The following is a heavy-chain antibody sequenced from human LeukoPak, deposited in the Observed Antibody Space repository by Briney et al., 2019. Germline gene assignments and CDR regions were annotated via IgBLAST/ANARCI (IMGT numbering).Heavy chain of an antibody. CDR3: ARARRNDILTDY. J-gene: IGHJ4*02. Sequence: ASVKVSCKASGYTFAGYYMHWVRQAPGQGLEWMGWINPNSGGTNYAQKFQGRVTMTRDTSISTAYMELSRLRSDDTAVYYCARARRNDILTDYWGQGTLVTVSS. V-gene: IGHV1-2*02. D-gene: IGHD3-9*01. CDR1: GYTFAGYY. CDR2: INPNSGGT.